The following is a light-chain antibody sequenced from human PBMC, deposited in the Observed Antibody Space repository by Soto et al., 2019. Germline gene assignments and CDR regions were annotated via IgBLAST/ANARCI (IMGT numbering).Light chain of an antibody. CDR1: ESISTW. V-gene: IGKV1-5*03. Sequence: DIQMTQAPSTLSASVGDRVTVTCRASESISTWLGSYQQKAGKAPKLLIYKSSTLKSGVPSRFSRSGSGTEFTLTISSLQPDDFATYYCQHYNSYSEAFGQGPKVDIK. J-gene: IGKJ1*01. CDR2: KSS. CDR3: QHYNSYSEA.